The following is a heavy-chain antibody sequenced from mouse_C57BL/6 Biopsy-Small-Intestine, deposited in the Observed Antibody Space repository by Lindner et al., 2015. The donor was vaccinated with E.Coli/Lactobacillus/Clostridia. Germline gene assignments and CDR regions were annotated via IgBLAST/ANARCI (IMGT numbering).Heavy chain of an antibody. V-gene: IGHV1-69*02. D-gene: IGHD1-1*01. Sequence: SVKVSCKASGGTFSSYAISWVRQVPGQGLEWMGGIVPFFGTANYAQKFQGRVTITADESTSTAYMELSSLRSEDTAVYYCATDTAMILYYGMDVWGQGTTVTVSS. J-gene: IGHJ1*01. CDR3: ATDTAMILYYGMDV. CDR1: GGTFSSYA. CDR2: IVPFFGTA.